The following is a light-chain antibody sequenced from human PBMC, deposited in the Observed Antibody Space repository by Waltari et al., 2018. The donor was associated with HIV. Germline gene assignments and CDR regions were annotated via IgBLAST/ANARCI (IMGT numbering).Light chain of an antibody. J-gene: IGLJ2*01. CDR1: SSNIGAGYD. V-gene: IGLV1-40*01. CDR3: QSYDSSLSGVV. Sequence: QSVLTQPPSVSGAPGQRVTISCTGSSSNIGAGYDVHWYQQLPGTAPKLLIYGDSNRPAGAPDRFAGSKSGTSASLAITGVRAEEEADYYCQSYDSSLSGVVFGGGTKLTVL. CDR2: GDS.